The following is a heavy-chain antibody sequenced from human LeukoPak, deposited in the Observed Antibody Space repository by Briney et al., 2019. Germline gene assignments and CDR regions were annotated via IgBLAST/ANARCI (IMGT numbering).Heavy chain of an antibody. Sequence: GGSLRLSCAASGFTFSSYSMNWVRQAPGKGLEWVSSISSSSSYIYYADSVKGRFTISRDNAKNSLYLQMNSPRAEDTAVYYCAREDLVVITPSSIDYWGQGTLVTVSS. D-gene: IGHD3-22*01. J-gene: IGHJ4*02. CDR1: GFTFSSYS. CDR3: AREDLVVITPSSIDY. CDR2: ISSSSSYI. V-gene: IGHV3-21*01.